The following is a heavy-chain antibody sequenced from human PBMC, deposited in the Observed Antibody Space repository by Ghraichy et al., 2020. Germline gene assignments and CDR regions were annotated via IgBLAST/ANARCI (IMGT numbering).Heavy chain of an antibody. V-gene: IGHV3-53*01. J-gene: IGHJ4*02. CDR2: IYTGGNT. D-gene: IGHD6-19*01. Sequence: GGSLRLSCAASGFTVSSNYMSWVRQAPGKGLEWVSLIYTGGNTHHADSVRGRFTISRDNSKNTLYLQMNSLRAEDTAVYYCAGGESGSGWYDGTNYWGQGPLVTVSS. CDR3: AGGESGSGWYDGTNY. CDR1: GFTVSSNY.